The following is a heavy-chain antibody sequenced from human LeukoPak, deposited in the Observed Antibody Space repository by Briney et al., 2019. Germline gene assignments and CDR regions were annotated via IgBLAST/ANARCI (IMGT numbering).Heavy chain of an antibody. J-gene: IGHJ4*02. D-gene: IGHD2-15*01. Sequence: ASVKVSCKASGYTFTSYGISWVRQAPGQGFEWMGWISAYNGNTNYAQKLQGRVTMTTDTSTSTAYMELRSLRSDDTAVYYCARDRRISWIVVGGHYFDYWGQGTLVTVSS. CDR2: ISAYNGNT. CDR3: ARDRRISWIVVGGHYFDY. V-gene: IGHV1-18*01. CDR1: GYTFTSYG.